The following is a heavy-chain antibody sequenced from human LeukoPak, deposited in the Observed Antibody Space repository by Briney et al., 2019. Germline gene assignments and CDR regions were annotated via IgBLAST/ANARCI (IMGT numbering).Heavy chain of an antibody. D-gene: IGHD3-10*01. CDR2: IYYSGST. CDR3: ARERITMVRGVTINWFDP. Sequence: PSETLSLTCTASGGSISSYYWSWIRQPPGKGLEWIGYIYYSGSTNYNPSLKSRVTISVDTSKNQFSLKLSSVTAADTAVYYCARERITMVRGVTINWFDPWGQGTLVTVSS. CDR1: GGSISSYY. J-gene: IGHJ5*02. V-gene: IGHV4-59*01.